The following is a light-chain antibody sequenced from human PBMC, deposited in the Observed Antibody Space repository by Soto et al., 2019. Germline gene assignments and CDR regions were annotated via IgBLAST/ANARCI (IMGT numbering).Light chain of an antibody. CDR3: SSYTSSNTLHYV. CDR1: SSDVVGYNY. Sequence: QSVLTQPASVSGSPGQSITISCTGTSSDVVGYNYVSWYQQHPGKAPKLMIYDVSDRPSGVSNRFSGSKSGNTASLTISGLQAEDEADYYCSSYTSSNTLHYVFGTGTKVTVL. J-gene: IGLJ1*01. CDR2: DVS. V-gene: IGLV2-14*01.